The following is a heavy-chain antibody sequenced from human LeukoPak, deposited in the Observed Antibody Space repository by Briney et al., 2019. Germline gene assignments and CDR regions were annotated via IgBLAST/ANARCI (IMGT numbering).Heavy chain of an antibody. Sequence: GGSLRLSCAASGFTFSSYAMSGVRPASGKGLEWVGRIRSKANSYATAYTASVKGRFTISRDDSKNTTYLQMNSLKTEDTAVYYCTSRPLLSYYGSGRTRSDYWGQGTLVTVSS. V-gene: IGHV3-73*01. CDR3: TSRPLLSYYGSGRTRSDY. CDR2: IRSKANSYAT. D-gene: IGHD3-10*01. J-gene: IGHJ4*02. CDR1: GFTFSSYA.